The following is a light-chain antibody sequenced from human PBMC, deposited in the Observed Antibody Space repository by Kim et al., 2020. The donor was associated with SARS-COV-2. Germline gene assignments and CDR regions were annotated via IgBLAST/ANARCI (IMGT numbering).Light chain of an antibody. J-gene: IGKJ1*01. Sequence: DIQMTQSPSTLSASVGDRVTISCRASQNIHIWLAWFQQKPGKAPRVLMYKASTLESGVPSRFSGSGSGTEFTLTINSLQPDDFATYFCQQYDVHPETFGQGTKLDIK. CDR3: QQYDVHPET. CDR1: QNIHIW. V-gene: IGKV1-5*03. CDR2: KAS.